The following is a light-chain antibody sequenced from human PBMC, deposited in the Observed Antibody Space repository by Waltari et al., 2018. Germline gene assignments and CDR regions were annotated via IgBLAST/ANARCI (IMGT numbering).Light chain of an antibody. Sequence: QSVLTQPPSVSGAPGQRVTISCTGSSSNIGAGYDVHWYQQFPGTAPQLLIYGTSKRPSGAPDRFSGSKSGTSASLAITGLQAEDEADYYCQSYDSSLSGGVFGGGTKLTVL. CDR3: QSYDSSLSGGV. CDR2: GTS. CDR1: SSNIGAGYD. V-gene: IGLV1-40*01. J-gene: IGLJ2*01.